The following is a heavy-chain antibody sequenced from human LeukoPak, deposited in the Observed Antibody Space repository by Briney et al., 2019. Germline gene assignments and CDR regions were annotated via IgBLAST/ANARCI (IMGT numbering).Heavy chain of an antibody. Sequence: PGGSLRLSCAASGFAFSSYTMNWVRQTPGKGLEWVSSISYSSYISYADSVKGRFTISRDNARNSLYLQMNSLRADDTAVYYCARGAGIDYWGQGTLVTVSP. CDR2: ISYSSYI. V-gene: IGHV3-21*01. D-gene: IGHD6-19*01. J-gene: IGHJ4*02. CDR1: GFAFSSYT. CDR3: ARGAGIDY.